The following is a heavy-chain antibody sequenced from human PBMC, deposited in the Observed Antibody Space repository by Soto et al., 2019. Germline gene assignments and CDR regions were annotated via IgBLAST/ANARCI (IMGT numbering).Heavy chain of an antibody. Sequence: RRLSCAASGFTFSSYEMNWVRQAPGKGLEWVSYISSSGSTIYYADSVKGRFTISRDNAKNSLYLQMNSLRAEDTAVYYCARDPLYYDFWSGYPNWYFDLWGRGTLVTVSS. CDR1: GFTFSSYE. CDR2: ISSSGSTI. D-gene: IGHD3-3*01. J-gene: IGHJ2*01. V-gene: IGHV3-48*03. CDR3: ARDPLYYDFWSGYPNWYFDL.